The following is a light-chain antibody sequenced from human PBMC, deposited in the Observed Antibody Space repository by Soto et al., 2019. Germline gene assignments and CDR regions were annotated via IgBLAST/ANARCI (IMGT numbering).Light chain of an antibody. CDR1: SSNIASNT. J-gene: IGLJ2*01. CDR2: SNN. CDR3: AAWDDSLNGLVV. V-gene: IGLV1-44*01. Sequence: QSVLTQPPSASGTPGQRVTISCSGSSSNIASNTVNWYQQLPGTAPKLLIYSNNQRPSGVPDRFSGSKSGTSASLAISGLQSEDEADYYCAAWDDSLNGLVVFGGGTKVTVL.